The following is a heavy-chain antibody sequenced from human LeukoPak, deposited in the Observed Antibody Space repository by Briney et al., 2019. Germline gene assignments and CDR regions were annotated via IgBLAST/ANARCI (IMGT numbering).Heavy chain of an antibody. CDR2: ISAYNGNT. D-gene: IGHD6-19*01. V-gene: IGHV1-18*01. Sequence: ASVRVSCKASGYTFNTYGISWVRQAPGQGLEWMGWISAYNGNTRYAQKFQGRVTMSTDTSTSTAYMELRSLRSDDTAVYYCAREGQWLAEFDYWGQGTLVTVSS. CDR3: AREGQWLAEFDY. J-gene: IGHJ4*02. CDR1: GYTFNTYG.